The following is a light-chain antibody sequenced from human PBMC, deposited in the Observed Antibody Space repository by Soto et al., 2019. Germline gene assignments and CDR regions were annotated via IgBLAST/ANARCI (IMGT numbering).Light chain of an antibody. Sequence: QSALTQPASVSGSPGQSITISCTGTSSDVVGYNYVSWYQQHPGKAPKLMIYDVSNRTSGVSNRFSGSKSGNTASLTISGPQGEDEADYYCSSYTSSSTMLFGGGTKLTVL. CDR3: SSYTSSSTML. V-gene: IGLV2-14*01. J-gene: IGLJ2*01. CDR1: SSDVVGYNY. CDR2: DVS.